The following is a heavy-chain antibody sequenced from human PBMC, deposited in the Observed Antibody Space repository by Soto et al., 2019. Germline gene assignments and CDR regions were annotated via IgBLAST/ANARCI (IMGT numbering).Heavy chain of an antibody. Sequence: SETLSLTCTVSGGSISSYYWSWIRQPPGKGLEWIGYIYYSGSTNYNPSLKSRVTISVDTSKNQFSLKLSSVTAADTAVYYCASAKPPYDFWSGYILWGQGTLVTVSS. D-gene: IGHD3-3*01. V-gene: IGHV4-59*01. J-gene: IGHJ4*02. CDR1: GGSISSYY. CDR2: IYYSGST. CDR3: ASAKPPYDFWSGYIL.